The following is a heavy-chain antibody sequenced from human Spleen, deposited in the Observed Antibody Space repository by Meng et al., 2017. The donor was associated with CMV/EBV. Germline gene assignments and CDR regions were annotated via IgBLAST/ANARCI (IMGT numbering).Heavy chain of an antibody. CDR2: VTSTSSNT. CDR1: GFTFSSYA. Sequence: GESLKISCAASGFTFSSYAMSWVRQTPGKGLEWVSSVTSTSSNTYYSDSVKGRFTISRDNTKNSLYLQMNSLRDEDTAVYYCVRDLIRGVVGARPRGPGDLWGHGTLVTVSS. D-gene: IGHD1-26*01. J-gene: IGHJ4*01. CDR3: VRDLIRGVVGARPRGPGDL. V-gene: IGHV3-21*01.